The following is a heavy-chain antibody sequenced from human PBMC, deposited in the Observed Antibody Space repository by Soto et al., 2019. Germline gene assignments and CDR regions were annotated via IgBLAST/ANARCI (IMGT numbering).Heavy chain of an antibody. CDR1: GFTVSRYD. J-gene: IGHJ4*02. D-gene: IGHD4-17*01. CDR2: IQSGGAT. V-gene: IGHV3-53*01. CDR3: VRVLYGSRVVDF. Sequence: QLVESGGGLIQAGGSTRLSCLVSGFTVSRYDMAWVRQAPGKGLEWASIIQSGGATSYPESAQGRFTISRDNSKNTVYLEMSSLRGEGTGVYWCVRVLYGSRVVDFWGQGSLITVS.